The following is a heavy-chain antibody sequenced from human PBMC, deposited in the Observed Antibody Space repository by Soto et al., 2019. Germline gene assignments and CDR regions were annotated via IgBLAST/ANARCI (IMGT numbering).Heavy chain of an antibody. D-gene: IGHD2-2*01. CDR2: INHSGST. CDR1: GGSFSGYD. Sequence: SETLSLTCSVYGGSFSGYDWSWIRQPPGKGLEWIGEINHSGSTNYNPSLKSRVTISVDTSKNQFSLKLSSVTAADTAVYYCARGPAARYYYYYGMDVWGQGTTVTVSS. CDR3: ARGPAARYYYYYGMDV. J-gene: IGHJ6*02. V-gene: IGHV4-34*01.